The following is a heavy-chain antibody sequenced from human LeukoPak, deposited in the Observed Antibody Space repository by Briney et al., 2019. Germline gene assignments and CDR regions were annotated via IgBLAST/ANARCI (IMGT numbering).Heavy chain of an antibody. D-gene: IGHD7-27*01. V-gene: IGHV3-9*01. CDR3: AKAGSPLTGAYDAFDI. CDR1: GFTFDDYA. J-gene: IGHJ3*02. CDR2: ISWNSGSI. Sequence: GGSLRLSCAASGFTFDDYAMHWVRQAPGKGLEWVSGISWNSGSIVYADSVKGRFTISRDNAKNSLYLQMNSLRAEDRALYYCAKAGSPLTGAYDAFDIWGQGTMVTVSS.